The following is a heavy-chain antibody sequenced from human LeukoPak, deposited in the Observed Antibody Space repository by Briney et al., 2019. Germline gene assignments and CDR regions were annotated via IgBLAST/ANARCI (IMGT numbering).Heavy chain of an antibody. V-gene: IGHV4-59*01. J-gene: IGHJ4*02. D-gene: IGHD3-22*01. CDR1: GGSISSYY. Sequence: SETLSLTCTVSGGSISSYYWSWIRQPPGKGLEWIGYIYYSGSTSYNPSLKSRVTISVDTSKNQLSLKLSSVTAADTAVYYCARAWHDSSGYYYYWGQGTLVTVSS. CDR2: IYYSGST. CDR3: ARAWHDSSGYYYY.